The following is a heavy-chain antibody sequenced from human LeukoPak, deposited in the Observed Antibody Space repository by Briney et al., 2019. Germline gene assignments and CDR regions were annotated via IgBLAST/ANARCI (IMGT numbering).Heavy chain of an antibody. V-gene: IGHV1-2*02. CDR1: GYTFTGYY. D-gene: IGHD3-10*01. CDR3: ARDERRRSGSYYNNYFDY. CDR2: INPNSGGT. J-gene: IGHJ4*02. Sequence: ASVKVSCKASGYTFTGYYMHWVRQAPGQGLEWMGWINPNSGGTSYAQKFQGRVTMTRDTSISTAYMELSRLRSDDTAVYYCARDERRRSGSYYNNYFDYWGQGTLVTVSS.